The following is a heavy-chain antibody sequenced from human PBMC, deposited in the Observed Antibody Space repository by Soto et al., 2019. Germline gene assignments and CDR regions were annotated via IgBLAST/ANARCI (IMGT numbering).Heavy chain of an antibody. J-gene: IGHJ6*02. D-gene: IGHD3-3*01. V-gene: IGHV3-30*18. Sequence: QVQLVESGGGVVQPGRSLRLSCAASGFTFSLYGMHWVRQTPGKGLEWMASISYDGSKKYYTDSVKGRFTISRDNSKNMLYLQVSSLRPEDTSLYYCAKDKDWSGVYGMDVWGQGTTVTVSS. CDR2: ISYDGSKK. CDR1: GFTFSLYG. CDR3: AKDKDWSGVYGMDV.